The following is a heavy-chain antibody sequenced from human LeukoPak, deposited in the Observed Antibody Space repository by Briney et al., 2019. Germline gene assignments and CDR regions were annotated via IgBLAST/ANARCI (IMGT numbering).Heavy chain of an antibody. V-gene: IGHV1-2*02. D-gene: IGHD3-3*01. CDR3: ARPLTFWSGTDDAFDI. CDR2: INPNSGGT. Sequence: ASVKVSCKASGYTLTSYDINWVRQATGQGLEWMGWINPNSGGTNYAQKFQGRVTMTRDTSISTAYMELSRLRSDDTAVYYCARPLTFWSGTDDAFDIWGQGTMVTVSS. CDR1: GYTLTSYD. J-gene: IGHJ3*02.